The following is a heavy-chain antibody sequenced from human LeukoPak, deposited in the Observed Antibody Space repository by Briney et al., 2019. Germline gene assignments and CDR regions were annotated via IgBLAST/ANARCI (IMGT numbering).Heavy chain of an antibody. CDR2: IYGGGTT. J-gene: IGHJ5*02. V-gene: IGHV3-53*01. Sequence: GGSLRLSCAASGFTVSSNYMSWVRQAPGKGLEWVSVIYGGGTTYYADSVKGRFTISRDNSKNTLYLQMNSLRAEDTDVYHCARGDNWFDPWGQGTLVTVSS. CDR3: ARGDNWFDP. CDR1: GFTVSSNY.